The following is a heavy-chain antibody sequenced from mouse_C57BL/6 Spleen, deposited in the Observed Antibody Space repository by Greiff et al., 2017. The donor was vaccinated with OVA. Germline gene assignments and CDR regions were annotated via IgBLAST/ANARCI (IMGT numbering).Heavy chain of an antibody. CDR1: GYAFSSSW. CDR3: ARTMVTTKGGFAY. CDR2: IYPGDGDT. D-gene: IGHD2-2*01. J-gene: IGHJ3*01. Sequence: VQLQESGPELVKPGASVKISCKASGYAFSSSWMNWVKQRPGKGLEWIGRIYPGDGDTNYNGKFKGKATLTADKSSSTAYMQLSSLTSEDSAVYFCARTMVTTKGGFAYWGQGTLVTVSA. V-gene: IGHV1-82*01.